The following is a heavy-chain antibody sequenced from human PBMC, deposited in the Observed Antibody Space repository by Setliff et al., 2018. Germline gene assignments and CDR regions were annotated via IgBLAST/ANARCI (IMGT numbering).Heavy chain of an antibody. CDR3: ARGEFAPDY. CDR1: GGSISSPNW. CDR2: IYHSGTT. D-gene: IGHD3-10*01. V-gene: IGHV4-4*02. J-gene: IGHJ4*02. Sequence: SETLSLTCAVSGGSISSPNWWNWVRQPPGKGLEWIGEIYHSGTTNYNPSLKSRVTMSVDKSRNQFSLRLTSVTAADTAVYFCARGEFAPDYWGQGMLVTVSS.